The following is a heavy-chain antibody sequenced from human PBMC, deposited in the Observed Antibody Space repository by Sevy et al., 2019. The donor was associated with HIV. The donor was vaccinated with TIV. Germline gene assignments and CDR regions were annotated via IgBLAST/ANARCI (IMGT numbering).Heavy chain of an antibody. Sequence: GGSLRLSCAASGFTFSTYTINWVRQAPGKGLEWVAGISYDRSNKYYADSVKGRFTISRDNSKNTLYLQMNSLRDEDTSVYYCESGQVNYHYYDYWGQGTLVTVSS. J-gene: IGHJ4*02. V-gene: IGHV3-30*04. D-gene: IGHD1-7*01. CDR2: ISYDRSNK. CDR1: GFTFSTYT. CDR3: ESGQVNYHYYDY.